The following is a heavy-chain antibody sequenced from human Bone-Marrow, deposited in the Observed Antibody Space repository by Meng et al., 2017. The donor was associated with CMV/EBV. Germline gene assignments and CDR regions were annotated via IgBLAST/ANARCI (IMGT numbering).Heavy chain of an antibody. CDR3: ARTSSWYASDF. CDR2: IYYSGST. J-gene: IGHJ4*02. V-gene: IGHV4-61*05. CDR1: GGSIITTNYF. Sequence: GSLRLSCTVSGGSIITTNYFWAWIRQPPGKGLEWIGYIYYSGSTNYNPSLKSRVTISVDTSKSQFSLKVFSVTAADTAVYYCARTSSWYASDFWGQGALVTVSS. D-gene: IGHD6-13*01.